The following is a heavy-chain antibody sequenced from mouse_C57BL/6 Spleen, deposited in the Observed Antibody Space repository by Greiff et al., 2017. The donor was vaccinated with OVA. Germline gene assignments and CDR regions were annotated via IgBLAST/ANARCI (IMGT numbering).Heavy chain of an antibody. Sequence: EVHLVESGGGLVKPGGSLKLSCAASGFTFSDYGMHWVRQAPEKGLEWVAYISSGSSTIYYADTVKGRFTISRDNAKNTLFLQMTSLRSEDTAMYYCARNDGYYAMVYWGQGTSVTVSS. CDR2: ISSGSSTI. CDR3: ARNDGYYAMVY. V-gene: IGHV5-17*01. J-gene: IGHJ4*01. CDR1: GFTFSDYG. D-gene: IGHD2-12*01.